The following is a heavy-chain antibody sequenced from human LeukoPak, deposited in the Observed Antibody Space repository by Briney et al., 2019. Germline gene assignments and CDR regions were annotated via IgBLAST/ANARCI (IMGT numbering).Heavy chain of an antibody. Sequence: SETLSLTCTISGDYIGRINYYWGWIRQPPGKGLEWIVSMSYSGHTYYNPSLKSRVTISVDTSKNQFSLKLSSVTAADTAVYYCARGTDSSGWPYYFDYWGQGTLVTVSS. CDR1: GDYIGRINYY. D-gene: IGHD6-19*01. CDR2: MSYSGHT. J-gene: IGHJ4*02. CDR3: ARGTDSSGWPYYFDY. V-gene: IGHV4-39*07.